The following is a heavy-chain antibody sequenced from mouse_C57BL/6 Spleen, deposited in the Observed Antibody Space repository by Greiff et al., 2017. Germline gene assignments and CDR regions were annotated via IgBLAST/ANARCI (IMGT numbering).Heavy chain of an antibody. J-gene: IGHJ4*01. CDR2: IYPRGGNT. CDR1: GYTFTSYG. CDR3: ARGYYGSNYDARDY. Sequence: QVQLQQSGAELARPGASVKLSCKASGYTFTSYGISWVKQRTGQGLEWIGGIYPRGGNTYYTEKFKGKATLTAAKSSSTAYMELRSLTSEDAAVYFCARGYYGSNYDARDYWGQGTSVTVSA. D-gene: IGHD1-1*01. V-gene: IGHV1-81*01.